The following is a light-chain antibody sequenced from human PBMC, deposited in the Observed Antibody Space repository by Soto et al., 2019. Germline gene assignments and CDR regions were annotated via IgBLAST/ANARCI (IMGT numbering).Light chain of an antibody. CDR2: DAS. V-gene: IGKV3-11*01. J-gene: IGKJ5*01. CDR3: QQYNNWPPIT. Sequence: EIVLTHSPATLSLSPVEISTLSCRASQSVSSYLAWYQQKPGQAPRLLIYDASNRATGIPARFSGGGSGTEFTLTISSLQSEDFAVYYCQQYNNWPPITFGQGTRLEIK. CDR1: QSVSSY.